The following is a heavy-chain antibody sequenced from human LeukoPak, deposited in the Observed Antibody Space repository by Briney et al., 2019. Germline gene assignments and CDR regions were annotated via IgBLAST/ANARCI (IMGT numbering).Heavy chain of an antibody. V-gene: IGHV3-9*01. Sequence: PGGSLRLSCAAFGFTFDNYAMHWVRQAPGKGLEWVSGISWNSESLCYADSVKGRFTISRDNARNSLYLEMNSLRTEDTALYYCTKADRSSSSGGWCVPWGQGTLVTVSS. CDR3: TKADRSSSSGGWCVP. D-gene: IGHD6-6*01. J-gene: IGHJ5*02. CDR2: ISWNSESL. CDR1: GFTFDNYA.